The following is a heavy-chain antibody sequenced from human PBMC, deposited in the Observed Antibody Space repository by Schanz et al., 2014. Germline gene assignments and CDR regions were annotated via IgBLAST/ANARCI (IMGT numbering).Heavy chain of an antibody. Sequence: EVQLVESGGGLIQPGGSMRLSCAASGFGFSSYSMNWVRQAPGKGLEWVSYISGSSRTIYYADSMKGRFTVSRDNAENALYLQMNRLRAEDTGLYFCARGGSGSHYRLDYWGQGTLVTVSS. V-gene: IGHV3-48*01. CDR2: ISGSSRTI. CDR3: ARGGSGSHYRLDY. CDR1: GFGFSSYS. J-gene: IGHJ4*02. D-gene: IGHD1-26*01.